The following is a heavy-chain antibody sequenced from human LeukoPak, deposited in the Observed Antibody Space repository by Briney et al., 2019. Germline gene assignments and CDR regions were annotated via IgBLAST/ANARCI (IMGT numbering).Heavy chain of an antibody. CDR3: ARPVVLGAYLRGAYYFDS. D-gene: IGHD3-16*01. Sequence: PSETLSLPCAVYGGSFSGYYWSWIRQPPGKGLEWIGEIDHSGSTNYNPSLKSRVTISVDTSKNQFSLKLSSVTAADTAVYYCARPVVLGAYLRGAYYFDSWGQGTLVTVSS. CDR1: GGSFSGYY. V-gene: IGHV4-34*01. CDR2: IDHSGST. J-gene: IGHJ4*02.